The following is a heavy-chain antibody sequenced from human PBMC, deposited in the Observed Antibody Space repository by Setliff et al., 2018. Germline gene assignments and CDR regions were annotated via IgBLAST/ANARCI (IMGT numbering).Heavy chain of an antibody. J-gene: IGHJ4*02. V-gene: IGHV4-31*03. D-gene: IGHD5-12*01. CDR3: ARGERRWLRFSLDY. CDR1: GGSISSGGYY. CDR2: IYYSGST. Sequence: SETLSLTCTVSGGSISSGGYYWSWIRQHPGKGLEWIGYIYYSGSTYYNPSLKSRVTISVDTSKNQFSLKLSSVTAADTAVYYCARGERRWLRFSLDYWGQGTLVTVSS.